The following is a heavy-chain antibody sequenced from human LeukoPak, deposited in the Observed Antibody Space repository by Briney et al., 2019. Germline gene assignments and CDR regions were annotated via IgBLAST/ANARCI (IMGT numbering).Heavy chain of an antibody. Sequence: GGSLRLSCAASGFTFSSYSMNWVRQAPGKGLEWVSSISGSSYIYYADSVKGRFTISRDNAKNSLYLQMNSLRAEDTAVYYCAREVVGATSGDYWGQGTLVTVSS. D-gene: IGHD1-26*01. CDR3: AREVVGATSGDY. CDR1: GFTFSSYS. V-gene: IGHV3-21*01. CDR2: ISGSSYI. J-gene: IGHJ4*02.